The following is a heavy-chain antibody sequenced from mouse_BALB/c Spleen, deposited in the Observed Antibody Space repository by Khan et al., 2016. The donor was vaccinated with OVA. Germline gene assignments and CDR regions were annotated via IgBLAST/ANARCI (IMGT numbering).Heavy chain of an antibody. CDR1: GYSITSGYV. D-gene: IGHD1-2*01. CDR2: ISYSGST. J-gene: IGHJ2*01. CDR3: ARTARIKY. V-gene: IGHV3-2*02. Sequence: EVQLQESGPGLVKPSQSLSLTCTVTGYSITSGYVWNWIRQLPGNQQEWMGYISYSGSTNYNPSLKGRITITRDTSKNQFFLQLNSVTTEDTATYYRARTARIKYWGQGTTLTVSA.